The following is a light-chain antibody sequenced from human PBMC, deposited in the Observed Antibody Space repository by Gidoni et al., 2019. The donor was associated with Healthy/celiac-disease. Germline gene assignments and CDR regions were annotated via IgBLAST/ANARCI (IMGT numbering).Light chain of an antibody. Sequence: QPALTTPASVSGAPGQSSTISCTGTSSDVGGYNYVSWYQQHPGKAPKLIIYDVSHRPSAVSNRVSGSKSGNTASLTSSGLQAEDDAYYYCSSYTSSSSVVFGGGTKLTVL. J-gene: IGLJ2*01. CDR1: SSDVGGYNY. CDR2: DVS. V-gene: IGLV2-14*01. CDR3: SSYTSSSSVV.